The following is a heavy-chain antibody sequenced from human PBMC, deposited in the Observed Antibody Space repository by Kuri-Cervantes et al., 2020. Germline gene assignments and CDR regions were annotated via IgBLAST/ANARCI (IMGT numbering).Heavy chain of an antibody. CDR3: AKKPDGSGWYR. CDR2: IWYDGSNK. D-gene: IGHD6-19*01. V-gene: IGHV3-33*06. Sequence: GGSLRLSCAASGFTFSSYWMSWVRQAPGKGLEWVAVIWYDGSNKYYADSVKGRFTISRDNSKNTLYLQMNSLRAEDTAVYYCAKKPDGSGWYRWGQGTLVTVSS. CDR1: GFTFSSYW. J-gene: IGHJ5*02.